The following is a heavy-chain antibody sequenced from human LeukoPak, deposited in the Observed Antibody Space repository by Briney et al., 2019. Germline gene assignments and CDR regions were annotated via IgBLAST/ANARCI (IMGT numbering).Heavy chain of an antibody. D-gene: IGHD3-3*01. V-gene: IGHV1-18*01. CDR1: GYTFTSYG. J-gene: IGHJ6*02. Sequence: ASVKVSCKASGYTFTSYGISWVRQAPGQGLEWMGRISAYNDNTNYAQKLKGRVTMSTDTSTSTGYMELRSLSSDDTAVYYCARVECEPQYGMDVWGQGTTVTVSS. CDR2: ISAYNDNT. CDR3: ARVECEPQYGMDV.